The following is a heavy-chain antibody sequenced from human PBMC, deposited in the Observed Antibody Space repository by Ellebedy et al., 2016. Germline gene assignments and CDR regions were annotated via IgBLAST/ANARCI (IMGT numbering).Heavy chain of an antibody. CDR2: INNNGDGT. CDR1: GLSFSNAW. CDR3: ARGGMQYFEY. Sequence: GGSLRLSCAASGLSFSNAWMSWVRQASGKGPEWVSSINNNGDGTFYADSVKGRFTISRDNSKNTLYLQVNSLRAEDTAVYYCARGGMQYFEYWGQGTLVTVSS. J-gene: IGHJ4*02. V-gene: IGHV3-23*01. D-gene: IGHD3-16*01.